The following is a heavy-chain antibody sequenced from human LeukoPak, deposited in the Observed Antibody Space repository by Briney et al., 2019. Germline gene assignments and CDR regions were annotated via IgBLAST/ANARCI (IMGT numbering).Heavy chain of an antibody. CDR2: IYPRDGST. J-gene: IGHJ4*02. CDR1: GYSFTSNY. CDR3: ARDQEAFDY. Sequence: GASVKVSCKASGYSFTSNYIHWVRQAPGQGLEWMGMIYPRDGSTSYAQKFPGRVTVTRDTSTSTVHMELSGLRSEDTAVYYCARDQEAFDYWGQGTLVTVSS. V-gene: IGHV1-46*01.